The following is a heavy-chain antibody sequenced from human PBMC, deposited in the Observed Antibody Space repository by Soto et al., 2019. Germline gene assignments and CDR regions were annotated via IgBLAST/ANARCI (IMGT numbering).Heavy chain of an antibody. V-gene: IGHV1-69*13. J-gene: IGHJ4*02. CDR1: GGTFSNHA. CDR2: IIPMFPTA. Sequence: VASVKVSCKASGGTFSNHAISWVRQAPGQGLEWVGGIIPMFPTADYAQRFQGRVTITADDSTTTVYMELSGLRSEDTAVYYCARDRATGTTVDWGQGALVTVSS. D-gene: IGHD1-1*01. CDR3: ARDRATGTTVD.